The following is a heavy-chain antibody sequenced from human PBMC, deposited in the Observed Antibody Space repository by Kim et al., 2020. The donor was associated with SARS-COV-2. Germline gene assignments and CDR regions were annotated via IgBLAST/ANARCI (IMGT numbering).Heavy chain of an antibody. CDR2: ISYEGSKK. CDR3: AKQGGSFELYTYYGMD. V-gene: IGHV3-30*18. J-gene: IGHJ6*01. Sequence: GGSLRLSCTVSGFTFSNYGMHWVRQAPGKGLEWVAFISYEGSKKQYLDSLKGRFTISRDYSKNTLYLQMNSLRAEDTAVYYCAKQGGSFELYTYYGMD. CDR1: GFTFSNYG. D-gene: IGHD3-10*01.